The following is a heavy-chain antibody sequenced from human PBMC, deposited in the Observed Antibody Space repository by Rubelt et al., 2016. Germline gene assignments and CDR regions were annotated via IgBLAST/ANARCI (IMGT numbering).Heavy chain of an antibody. Sequence: QVQLQESGPGLVKPSETLSLTCTVSGYSISSGYYWGWIRQPPGKGLEWIGSIYHSGSTYYKPSLKSRVTISVDTSKNQFSLKLTSLTAADTAVYYCALGDHSGTPIDYWGQGTVVTVSS. CDR3: ALGDHSGTPIDY. V-gene: IGHV4-38-2*02. D-gene: IGHD1-1*01. J-gene: IGHJ4*02. CDR2: IYHSGST. CDR1: GYSISSGYY.